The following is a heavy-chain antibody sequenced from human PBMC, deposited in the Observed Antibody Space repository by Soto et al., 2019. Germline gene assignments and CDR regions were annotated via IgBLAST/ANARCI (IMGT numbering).Heavy chain of an antibody. V-gene: IGHV3-48*02. CDR2: ISSSSGTI. CDR1: GFTFSSYS. D-gene: IGHD2-21*02. J-gene: IGHJ4*02. CDR3: ARDGRLGDCGGDCYSGVGVDY. Sequence: EVQLVESGGGLVQPGGSLRLSCAASGFTFSSYSMNWVRQAPGKGLEWVSHISSSSGTIYYTDSVKGRFTISRDKAKNSRYLHKNRLRDEDTAVYYCARDGRLGDCGGDCYSGVGVDYWGQGTLVTVSS.